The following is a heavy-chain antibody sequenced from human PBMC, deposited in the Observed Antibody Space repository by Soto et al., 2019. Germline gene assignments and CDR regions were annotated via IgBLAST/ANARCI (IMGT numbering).Heavy chain of an antibody. CDR2: IYYSGST. V-gene: IGHV4-39*01. D-gene: IGHD6-6*01. CDR1: GGSISSSSYY. CDR3: ARHPGAARLFGYFDY. Sequence: SETMSLTCPVSGGSISSSSYYWGWIRQPPGKGLEWIGSIYYSGSTYYNPSLKSRVTISVDTSKNQFSLKLSSVTAADTAVYYCARHPGAARLFGYFDYWGQGTLVTVSS. J-gene: IGHJ4*02.